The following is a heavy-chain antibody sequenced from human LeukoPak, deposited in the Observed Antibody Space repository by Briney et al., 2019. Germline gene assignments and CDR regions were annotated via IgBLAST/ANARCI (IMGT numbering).Heavy chain of an antibody. Sequence: GESLKISCQASGYSFTAYWIGWVRQVPGKGLEWMAIIYPDDSNIRYSPSVQGRVTISADKSFSTVYLQWSSLEASDTAMYYCARSDYYDIGGYSYRVLDYWGQGTLVTVSS. CDR1: GYSFTAYW. CDR2: IYPDDSNI. D-gene: IGHD3-22*01. J-gene: IGHJ4*02. CDR3: ARSDYYDIGGYSYRVLDY. V-gene: IGHV5-51*01.